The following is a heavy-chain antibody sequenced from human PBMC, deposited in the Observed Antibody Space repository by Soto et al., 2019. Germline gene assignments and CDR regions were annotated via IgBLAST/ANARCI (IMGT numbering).Heavy chain of an antibody. J-gene: IGHJ6*02. V-gene: IGHV3-13*05. Sequence: EVQLVESGGGLVQPGGSLRLACAASGFTFRNYYMHWVRQGPGKGLEWVSGISAAGDPDYADSVEGRFTISRENAQNSFFLQMNSLRVGDTAVYYCARTDRDFYGLDVWGQGTTVIVSS. CDR2: ISAAGDP. CDR1: GFTFRNYY. CDR3: ARTDRDFYGLDV.